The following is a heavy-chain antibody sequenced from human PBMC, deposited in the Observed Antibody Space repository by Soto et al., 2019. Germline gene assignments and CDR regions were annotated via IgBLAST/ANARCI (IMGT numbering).Heavy chain of an antibody. CDR1: GGTFNNDA. CDR2: IIPFFGTT. Sequence: QVQLVQSGAEVKKPGSSVKVSCKASGGTFNNDAISWVRQAPGQGLEWMGGIIPFFGTTNYAQKFQGRVTITADESTSTAFMELSSLRSEDTAVYFCASGRRGRFASSGWYGAEGYWGQGTLVTVSS. CDR3: ASGRRGRFASSGWYGAEGY. D-gene: IGHD6-19*01. J-gene: IGHJ4*02. V-gene: IGHV1-69*01.